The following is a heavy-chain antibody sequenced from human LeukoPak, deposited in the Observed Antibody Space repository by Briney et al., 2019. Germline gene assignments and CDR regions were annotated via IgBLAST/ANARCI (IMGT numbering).Heavy chain of an antibody. D-gene: IGHD3-10*01. CDR2: ISGSGGST. V-gene: IGHV3-23*01. CDR3: AKVGFGELPQERIDY. J-gene: IGHJ4*02. CDR1: GFTFSSYA. Sequence: PGGSLRLSCAASGFTFSSYAMSWVRQAPGKGLEWVSGISGSGGSTYYADSVKGRFTISRDNSRNTLYLQMNSPRAEDTAVYYCAKVGFGELPQERIDYWGQGTLVTVSS.